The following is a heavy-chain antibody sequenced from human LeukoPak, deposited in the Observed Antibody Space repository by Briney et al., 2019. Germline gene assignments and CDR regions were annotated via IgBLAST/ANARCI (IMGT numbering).Heavy chain of an antibody. J-gene: IGHJ4*02. CDR2: INPGGSSI. CDR1: GFTFSSYW. CDR3: ARSNQADDY. Sequence: PGGSLRLSCAATGFTFSSYWMHWVRQVPGQGLVWVARINPGGSSITYADSVKGRFTISRDNAKNTLYLLMDSLRAEDTGVYYCARSNQADDYWGQGTLVTVSS. D-gene: IGHD1-14*01. V-gene: IGHV3-74*01.